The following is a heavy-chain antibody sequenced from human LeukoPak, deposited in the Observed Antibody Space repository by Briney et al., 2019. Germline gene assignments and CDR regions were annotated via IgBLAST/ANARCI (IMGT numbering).Heavy chain of an antibody. D-gene: IGHD3-16*01. J-gene: IGHJ3*02. Sequence: ASVKVSCKASGYTFTSYGISWVRQAPGQGLEWMGWISAYNGNTNYAQKLQGRVTMTTDTSTSTAYMELRSLRSDDTAVYYCARDLQGWGGQGLEASPVAFDIWGQGTMVTVSS. CDR3: ARDLQGWGGQGLEASPVAFDI. CDR2: ISAYNGNT. V-gene: IGHV1-18*01. CDR1: GYTFTSYG.